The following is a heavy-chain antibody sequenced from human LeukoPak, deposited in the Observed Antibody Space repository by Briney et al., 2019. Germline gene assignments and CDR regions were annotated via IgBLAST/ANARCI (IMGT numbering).Heavy chain of an antibody. CDR2: IYHSGST. Sequence: SETLSLTCTVAGYSISSGYYWGWIRQPPGKGLEWIGSIYHSGSTYYHPSLKSRVTISVDTSKNQFSLKLSSVTAADTAVYYCSRGYYYDSSQHWGQGTLVTVSS. CDR1: GYSISSGYY. J-gene: IGHJ1*01. D-gene: IGHD3-22*01. V-gene: IGHV4-38-2*02. CDR3: SRGYYYDSSQH.